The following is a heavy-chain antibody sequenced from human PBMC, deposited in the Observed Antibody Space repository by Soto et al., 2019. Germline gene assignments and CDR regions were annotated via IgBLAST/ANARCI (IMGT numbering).Heavy chain of an antibody. CDR2: INHLGSI. D-gene: IGHD2-21*01. Sequence: SXTLCLTCAVDGGSFSGYCCSLIAQPPGMALEWIGEINHLGSINYNPSLKSRVTMSVDTSKNQFSLTLNSVTAADTATYYCARGGISHWAYFYSMVGWDRGPTVT. CDR3: ARGGISHWAYFYSMVG. V-gene: IGHV4-34*01. J-gene: IGHJ6*03. CDR1: GGSFSGYC.